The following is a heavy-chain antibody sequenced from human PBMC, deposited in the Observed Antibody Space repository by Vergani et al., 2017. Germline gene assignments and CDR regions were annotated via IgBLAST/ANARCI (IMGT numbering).Heavy chain of an antibody. CDR3: AIVYDYYGSGRSDY. CDR2: ISSSGSTI. J-gene: IGHJ4*02. Sequence: EVQLVESGGGLVQPGGSLRLSCAASGFTFSSYEMNWVRQAPGKGLEWVSYISSSGSTIYYADSVKGRFTISRDNAKNSLYLQMNSLRAEDTAVYYCAIVYDYYGSGRSDYWGQGTLVTVSS. V-gene: IGHV3-48*03. D-gene: IGHD3-10*01. CDR1: GFTFSSYE.